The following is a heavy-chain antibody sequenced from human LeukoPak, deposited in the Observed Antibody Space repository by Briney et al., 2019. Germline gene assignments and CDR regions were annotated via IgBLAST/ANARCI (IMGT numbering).Heavy chain of an antibody. CDR1: GFIFDDYA. D-gene: IGHD6-13*01. J-gene: IGHJ2*01. CDR3: ARDSIAAAGQGYFDL. CDR2: ITWGRDNL. V-gene: IGHV3-9*01. Sequence: GGSLRLSCAVSGFIFDDYAMHWVRQAPGKGLEWVSGITWGRDNLAYAASVKGRFTISRDNSKNTLYLQMNSLRAEDTAVYYCARDSIAAAGQGYFDLWGRGTLVTVSS.